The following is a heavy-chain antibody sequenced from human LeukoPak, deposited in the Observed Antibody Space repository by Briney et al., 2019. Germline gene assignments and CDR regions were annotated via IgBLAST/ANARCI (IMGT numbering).Heavy chain of an antibody. CDR1: GVSISSSNSY. D-gene: IGHD2-21*02. J-gene: IGHJ4*02. V-gene: IGHV4-39*01. Sequence: SETLSLTCTVSGVSISSSNSYWGWIRQPPGKGLEWIGSIYYSGNTYYNASLKSQVSISIDTSKNQFSLKLTSVTAADTAVYYCARHIPLTARSYKFYFDYWGQGTLVTVSS. CDR2: IYYSGNT. CDR3: ARHIPLTARSYKFYFDY.